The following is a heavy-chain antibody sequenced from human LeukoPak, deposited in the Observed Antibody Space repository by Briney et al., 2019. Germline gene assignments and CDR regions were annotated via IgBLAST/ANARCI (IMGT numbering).Heavy chain of an antibody. Sequence: GGSLRLSCAASGFTFSSYGMHWVRQAPGKGLEGVAFIRYDGSNKYYADSVKGRFTISRDNSKNTLYLQMNSLRADDTAVYYCARAGSYRFDYWGQGTVVTVAS. J-gene: IGHJ4*02. CDR2: IRYDGSNK. V-gene: IGHV3-30*02. CDR1: GFTFSSYG. D-gene: IGHD3-16*02. CDR3: ARAGSYRFDY.